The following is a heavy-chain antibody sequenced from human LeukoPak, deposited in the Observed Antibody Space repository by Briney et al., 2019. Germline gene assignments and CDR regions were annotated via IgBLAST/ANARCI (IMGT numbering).Heavy chain of an antibody. J-gene: IGHJ4*02. Sequence: KPGGSLRLSCAGSGFTFSTSAMNWVRQVPGKGLEWVSSIDYDGSHIYYSASVKGRFSISRDNARDSVYLQMDSLRDEDTAVYYCARDPERYLRTGHYDYWGQGTLVIVSS. CDR1: GFTFSTSA. D-gene: IGHD3-10*02. CDR3: ARDPERYLRTGHYDY. CDR2: IDYDGSHI. V-gene: IGHV3-21*01.